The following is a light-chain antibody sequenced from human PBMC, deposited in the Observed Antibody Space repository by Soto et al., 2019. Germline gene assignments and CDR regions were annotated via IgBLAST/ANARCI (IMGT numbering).Light chain of an antibody. J-gene: IGLJ2*01. CDR3: SSYTSSSNRV. CDR2: DVN. Sequence: QSALTQPASVSGSPGQSVTISCTGTSSDVGGYNYVSWYQQHPGKAPKLMIYDVNNRPSGVSHRFSGSKSGNTASLTISGLQAEDEADYYCSSYTSSSNRVFGGGTKLTVL. CDR1: SSDVGGYNY. V-gene: IGLV2-14*01.